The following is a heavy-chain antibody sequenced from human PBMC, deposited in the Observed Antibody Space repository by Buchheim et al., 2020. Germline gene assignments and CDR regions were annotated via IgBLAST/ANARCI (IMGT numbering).Heavy chain of an antibody. V-gene: IGHV1-46*03. CDR1: GYTFTSYQ. Sequence: QVQLVQSGAEVKEPGASVKVSCKASGYTFTSYQIHWVRQAPGQGLEWMGIINPSGGSTAYAQRFQGRVTMTRDMSTSTDYMELSSLRSEDTAVYYCTRRGSGSYLYDYWGQGTL. CDR2: INPSGGST. CDR3: TRRGSGSYLYDY. J-gene: IGHJ4*02. D-gene: IGHD3-10*01.